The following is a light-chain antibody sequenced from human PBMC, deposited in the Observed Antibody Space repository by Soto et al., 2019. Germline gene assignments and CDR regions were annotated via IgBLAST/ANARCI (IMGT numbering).Light chain of an antibody. V-gene: IGKV1-5*01. CDR2: DAS. CDR1: QSISSW. CDR3: QQYNNWPPTWT. Sequence: DIQMTQSPSTLSASVGDRVTITCRASQSISSWLAWYQQKPGKAPKLLIYDASSLESGVPSRFSGSGSGTEFTLTISSLQSEDFAVYHCQQYNNWPPTWTFGQGTKVDIK. J-gene: IGKJ1*01.